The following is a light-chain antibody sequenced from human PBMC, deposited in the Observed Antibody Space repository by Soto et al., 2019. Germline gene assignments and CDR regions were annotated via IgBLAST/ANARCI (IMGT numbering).Light chain of an antibody. CDR2: GAV. J-gene: IGKJ1*01. Sequence: EIVLTQSPGTLSLSPGERATLSCRSSQSITSGYLAWYQQKPGQAPRLLIYGAVNRATGIPDRFSGSGSGADFTLTISRLEPEDFGVYYCQQYRASPPSWTFGQGTKVEIK. CDR3: QQYRASPPSWT. V-gene: IGKV3-20*01. CDR1: QSITSGY.